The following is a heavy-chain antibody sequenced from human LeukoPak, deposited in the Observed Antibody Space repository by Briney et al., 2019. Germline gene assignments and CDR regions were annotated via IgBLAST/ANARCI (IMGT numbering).Heavy chain of an antibody. D-gene: IGHD4-17*01. CDR2: ISKTSTNI. CDR3: VRGDGDLFDY. V-gene: IGHV3-21*06. CDR1: GFTFRTYN. J-gene: IGHJ4*02. Sequence: GGSLRLSCAASGFTFRTYNMNWVRQAPGKGLEWDSFISKTSTNIYYGGSVRGRFTISRDNAKNSIHLQMSSLRAEDTAVYYCVRGDGDLFDYWGQGTLVSVSS.